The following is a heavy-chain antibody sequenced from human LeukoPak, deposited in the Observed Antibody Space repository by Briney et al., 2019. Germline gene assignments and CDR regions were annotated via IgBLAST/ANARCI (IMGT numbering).Heavy chain of an antibody. CDR2: IYHSGST. CDR1: GGSISRSNW. V-gene: IGHV4-4*02. D-gene: IGHD6-13*01. Sequence: SETLSLTCAVSGGSISRSNWWSWVRQPPGKGVEWMGEIYHSGSTNYNPSLKRRGTMSVDNSTNHFSLKLISVTAADTAVYYCATLVGQQLDYCGQGTLVTVSS. CDR3: ATLVGQQLDY. J-gene: IGHJ4*02.